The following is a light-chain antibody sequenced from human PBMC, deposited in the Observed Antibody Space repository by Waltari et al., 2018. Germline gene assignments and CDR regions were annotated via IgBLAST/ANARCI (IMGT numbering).Light chain of an antibody. CDR3: SSYAGSVV. V-gene: IGLV2-23*02. Sequence: QSALTQPASVPGSRGQSITIPCTGSSSDLGRYNVVSWYQHHPGKAPKLLIYGVNNRPSGVSNRFSGSKSGNTASLTISGLQAEDEADYYCSSYAGSVVFGGGTKLTVL. CDR2: GVN. J-gene: IGLJ3*02. CDR1: SSDLGRYNV.